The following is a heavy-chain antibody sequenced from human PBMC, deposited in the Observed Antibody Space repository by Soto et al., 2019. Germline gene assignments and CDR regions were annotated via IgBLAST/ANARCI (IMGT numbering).Heavy chain of an antibody. V-gene: IGHV1-18*01. CDR1: GYTFTSYG. CDR3: ARDHIRMTTVTTAFPRGNYYGMDV. Sequence: ASVKVSCKASGYTFTSYGISWVRQAPGQGLEWMGWISAYNGNTNYAQKLQGRVTMTTDTSTSTAYMELRSLRSDDTAVYYCARDHIRMTTVTTAFPRGNYYGMDVWGQGTTVIVSS. D-gene: IGHD4-4*01. CDR2: ISAYNGNT. J-gene: IGHJ6*02.